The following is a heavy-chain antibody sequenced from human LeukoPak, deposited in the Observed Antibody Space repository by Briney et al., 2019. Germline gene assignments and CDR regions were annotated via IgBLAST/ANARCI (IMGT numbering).Heavy chain of an antibody. J-gene: IGHJ4*02. CDR1: GGSMSSSSYY. D-gene: IGHD2-2*01. Sequence: SETLSLTCTVSGGSMSSSSYYWGWIRQPPGKGLEWIGSIYNSGSTYYNPSLKSRVTISVDTSKNQFSLKLSSVTAADTAVYYCARLRVVPAARAVDFDYWGQGTLVTVSS. CDR2: IYNSGST. V-gene: IGHV4-39*07. CDR3: ARLRVVPAARAVDFDY.